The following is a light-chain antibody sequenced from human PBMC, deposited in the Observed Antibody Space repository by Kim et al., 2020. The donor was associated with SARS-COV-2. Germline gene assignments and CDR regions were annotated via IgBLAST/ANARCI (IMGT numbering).Light chain of an antibody. J-gene: IGKJ4*01. Sequence: DIQMTQSPSTLSASVGDRVTITCRARQSINRWLAWYQQKPGKAPKVLIYDASSLESGVPSRFSGSGSGTEFTLTISSLQPDDFATYYCREYNGYFGGGTKVEIK. CDR1: QSINRW. CDR3: REYNGY. V-gene: IGKV1-5*01. CDR2: DAS.